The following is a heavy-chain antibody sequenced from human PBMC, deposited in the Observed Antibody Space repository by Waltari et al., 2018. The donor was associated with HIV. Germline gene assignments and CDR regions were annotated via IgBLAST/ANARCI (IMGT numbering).Heavy chain of an antibody. J-gene: IGHJ4*02. CDR1: GYSISSGYY. V-gene: IGHV4-38-2*01. CDR3: ARAAYYDSSGYYYIDV. D-gene: IGHD3-22*01. CDR2: IYHSGST. Sequence: QVQLQESGPGLVKPSETLSLTCAVSGYSISSGYYWGWIRQPPGKGLEWIGSIYHSGSTYSNPSRKSRVTISVDTSKNQFSLKLSSVTAADTAVYYCARAAYYDSSGYYYIDVWGQGTLVTVSS.